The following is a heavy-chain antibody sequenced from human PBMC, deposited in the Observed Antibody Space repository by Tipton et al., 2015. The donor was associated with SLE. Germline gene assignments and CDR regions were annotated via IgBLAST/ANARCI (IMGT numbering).Heavy chain of an antibody. CDR2: ISSTGDI. D-gene: IGHD2-2*01. CDR1: GFIFSIFS. J-gene: IGHJ4*02. CDR3: ARGGGYHLVHCDY. V-gene: IGHV3-21*01. Sequence: SLRLSCSASGFIFSIFSMNWVRQAPGKGLEWVSSISSTGDIYYADSVRGRFTISRDSPRNSVYLEMNSLTAEDTAIYFCARGGGYHLVHCDYWGRGTLVTVSS.